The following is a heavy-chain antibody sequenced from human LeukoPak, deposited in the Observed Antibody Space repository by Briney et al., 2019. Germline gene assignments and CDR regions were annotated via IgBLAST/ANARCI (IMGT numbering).Heavy chain of an antibody. CDR1: GFTVTSTY. V-gene: IGHV3-66*01. CDR2: ISSGGSP. J-gene: IGHJ4*02. D-gene: IGHD1-7*01. CDR3: ARGGPFTGPTSTPRASGY. Sequence: GGSLRLSCAASGFTVTSTYMSWVRQAPGKGLEWVSVISSGGSPYYADSVKGRFTISRDSSKNTVYLQMNSLRAEDSAVYHCARGGPFTGPTSTPRASGYWGQGILVTVSS.